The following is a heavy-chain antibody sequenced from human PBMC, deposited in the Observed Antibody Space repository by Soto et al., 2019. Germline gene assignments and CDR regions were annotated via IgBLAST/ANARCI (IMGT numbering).Heavy chain of an antibody. D-gene: IGHD3-16*01. CDR3: ARFGAASLSYRGFNL. CDR1: GFSFCRHW. Sequence: PGGSLNLSCEASGFSFCRHWIDWVRQMPGKGRAWVRVGYTDNAQTRYGASLQGQVTMSADKSTRTVSLKWCSLKASDSAMYYCARFGAASLSYRGFNLWGQGTLVT. J-gene: IGHJ5*02. CDR2: GYTDNAQT. V-gene: IGHV5-51*01.